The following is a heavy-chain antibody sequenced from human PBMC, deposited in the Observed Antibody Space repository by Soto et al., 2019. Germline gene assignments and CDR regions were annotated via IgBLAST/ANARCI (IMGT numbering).Heavy chain of an antibody. CDR2: IYHSGST. D-gene: IGHD3-9*01. J-gene: IGHJ6*02. CDR3: ARVSDILTGYTYGMDV. CDR1: GGSISSSNW. Sequence: PSETLSLTCAVSGGSISSSNWWSWVRQPPGKGLEWIGEIYHSGSTNYNPSLKSRVTISVDKSKNQFSLKLSSVTAADTAVYYCARVSDILTGYTYGMDVWGQGTTVTVSS. V-gene: IGHV4-4*02.